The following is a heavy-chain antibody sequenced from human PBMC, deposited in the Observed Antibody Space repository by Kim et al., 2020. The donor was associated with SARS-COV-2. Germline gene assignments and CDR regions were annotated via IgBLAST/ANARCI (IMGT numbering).Heavy chain of an antibody. J-gene: IGHJ5*02. Sequence: SETLSLTCTVSGGSISSYYWSWIRQPPGKGLEWIGYIYYSGSTNYNPSLKSRVTISVDTSKNQFSLKLSSVTTADTAVYYCARLPVVVAATRGWFDPWGQGTLVTVSS. V-gene: IGHV4-59*01. CDR3: ARLPVVVAATRGWFDP. CDR2: IYYSGST. D-gene: IGHD2-15*01. CDR1: GGSISSYY.